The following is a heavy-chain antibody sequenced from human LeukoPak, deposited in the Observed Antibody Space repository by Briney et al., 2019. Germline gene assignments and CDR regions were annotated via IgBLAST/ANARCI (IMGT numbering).Heavy chain of an antibody. J-gene: IGHJ6*02. Sequence: GGSLRLSCAASGFTFTNYGLHWVRQAPGKGLEWVAVISYDGSNKYYADSVKGRFTISRDNSKNTLYLQMNSLRGEDTAVYFCAKASVHAYYGMDVWGQGTTVTVSS. CDR2: ISYDGSNK. CDR1: GFTFTNYG. V-gene: IGHV3-30*18. CDR3: AKASVHAYYGMDV. D-gene: IGHD1-1*01.